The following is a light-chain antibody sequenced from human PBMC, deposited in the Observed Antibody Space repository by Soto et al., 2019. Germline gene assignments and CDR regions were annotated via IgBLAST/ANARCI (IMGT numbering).Light chain of an antibody. CDR1: SSDVGSFNG. J-gene: IGLJ1*01. Sequence: QSALTQPPSVSGSPGQSVAISCTGTSSDVGSFNGVSWYQQPPGTAPKLMIYDVNNRPSGVPDRFSGSKSDNTASLTISGLQAEDEADYYCSSYTSSNTYVFGTGTKLTVL. CDR3: SSYTSSNTYV. CDR2: DVN. V-gene: IGLV2-18*02.